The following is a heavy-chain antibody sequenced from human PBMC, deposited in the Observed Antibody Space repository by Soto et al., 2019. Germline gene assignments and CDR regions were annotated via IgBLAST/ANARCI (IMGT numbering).Heavy chain of an antibody. J-gene: IGHJ6*02. CDR3: AIWSNWNPLYYRGMDV. D-gene: IGHD1-20*01. CDR1: GGAFTNYS. Sequence: QVQLLQSGAEVKKPGSSVKVSCKVSGGAFTNYSLNWVRHAPGQGLEWLGGIIPLHNTSNYSLKLLGRGSVTADITSNTVYMHLSGLTSDDTATYYCAIWSNWNPLYYRGMDVWGQGNTVTDSS. CDR2: IIPLHNTS. V-gene: IGHV1-69*06.